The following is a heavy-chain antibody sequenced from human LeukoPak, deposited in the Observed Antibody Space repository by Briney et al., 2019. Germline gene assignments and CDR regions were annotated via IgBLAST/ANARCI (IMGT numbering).Heavy chain of an antibody. CDR1: GYTFTSYD. CDR3: ARVPDDSYYDPLYYFDY. J-gene: IGHJ4*02. CDR2: MNPNSGNT. D-gene: IGHD3-3*01. V-gene: IGHV1-8*03. Sequence: ASVKVSCKASGYTFTSYDINWVRQATGQGLEWMGWMNPNSGNTGYAQKFQGRVTITRNTSISTAYMELSSLRSEDTAVYYCARVPDDSYYDPLYYFDYWGQGTLVTVSS.